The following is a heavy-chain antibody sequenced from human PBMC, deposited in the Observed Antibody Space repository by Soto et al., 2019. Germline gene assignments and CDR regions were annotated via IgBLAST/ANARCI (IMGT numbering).Heavy chain of an antibody. CDR1: GGSFKSGSYS. CDR2: VYHTGRT. Sequence: PSETLSLTCTVSGGSFKSGSYSWSWIRQPPGKGLEWIGYVYHTGRTSYNPSLKSRVSISMDTSKNQFSLNLDSVTAADTAVYYCAKSSKKATVTILYFQHWGQGTLVTVSS. CDR3: AKSSKKATVTILYFQH. D-gene: IGHD4-17*01. J-gene: IGHJ1*01. V-gene: IGHV4-61*01.